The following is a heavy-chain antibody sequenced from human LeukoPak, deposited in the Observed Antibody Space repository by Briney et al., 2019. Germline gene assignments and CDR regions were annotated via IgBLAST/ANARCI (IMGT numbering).Heavy chain of an antibody. CDR1: GFTFSSYW. CDR3: ARESGSAIPNWFDP. Sequence: QSGGSLRLSCAASGFTFSSYWMSWVRQAPGKGLEWVANIKQDGSEKYYVDSVKGRFTISRDNAKNSLYLQMNSLRAEDTAVYYCARESGSAIPNWFDPWGQGTLVTVSS. V-gene: IGHV3-7*01. D-gene: IGHD2-2*01. J-gene: IGHJ5*02. CDR2: IKQDGSEK.